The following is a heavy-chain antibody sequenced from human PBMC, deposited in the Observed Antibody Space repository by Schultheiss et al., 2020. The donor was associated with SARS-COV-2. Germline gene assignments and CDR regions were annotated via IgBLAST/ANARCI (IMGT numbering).Heavy chain of an antibody. J-gene: IGHJ5*02. D-gene: IGHD3-22*01. Sequence: SETLSLTCTVSGGSISSGSYYWSWIRQPAGKGLEWIGRIYSSGSTNYNPSLKSRVTLSVDTSKNQFSLNLSSVTAADTAVYYCARGLYDSSGYSDLYAFDPWGQGTLVTVSS. CDR2: IYSSGST. V-gene: IGHV4-61*02. CDR1: GGSISSGSYY. CDR3: ARGLYDSSGYSDLYAFDP.